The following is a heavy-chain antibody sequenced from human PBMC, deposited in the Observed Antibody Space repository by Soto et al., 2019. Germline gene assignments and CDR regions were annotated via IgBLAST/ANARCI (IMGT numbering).Heavy chain of an antibody. CDR3: ARDRCGAGSYYGDPCYFDY. V-gene: IGHV4-30-2*06. Sequence: SETLSLTCTVSGGSINSAGHSWGWVRQSPGKGLEWIGYSYHSGSSYYNPSLQSRVTISVDRSKNQFSLKLSSVTAADTAVYYCARDRCGAGSYYGDPCYFDYWGQGTLVTVSS. J-gene: IGHJ4*02. D-gene: IGHD1-26*01. CDR1: GGSINSAGHS. CDR2: SYHSGSS.